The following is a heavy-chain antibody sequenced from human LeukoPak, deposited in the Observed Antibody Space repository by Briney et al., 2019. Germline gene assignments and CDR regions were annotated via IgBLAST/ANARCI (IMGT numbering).Heavy chain of an antibody. V-gene: IGHV4-34*01. CDR2: INHSGST. CDR3: ARDSGIGYSSSNGDY. J-gene: IGHJ4*02. Sequence: SETLSLTCAVYGGSFSGYYWSWIRQPPGKGLEWIGEINHSGSTNYNPSLKSRVTISVDTSKNQFSLKLSSVTAADTAVYYCARDSGIGYSSSNGDYWGQGTLVTVSS. D-gene: IGHD6-13*01. CDR1: GGSFSGYY.